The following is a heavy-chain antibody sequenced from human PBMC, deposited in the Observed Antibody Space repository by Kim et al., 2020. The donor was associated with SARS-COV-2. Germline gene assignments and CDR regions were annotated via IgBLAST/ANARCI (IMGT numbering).Heavy chain of an antibody. CDR3: AKARTFWVVVPAGRGRGAFDI. V-gene: IGHV3-23*01. J-gene: IGHJ3*02. Sequence: FTISRDNSKNTLYLQMNSLRAEDTAVYYCAKARTFWVVVPAGRGRGAFDIWGQGTMVTVSS. D-gene: IGHD2-2*01.